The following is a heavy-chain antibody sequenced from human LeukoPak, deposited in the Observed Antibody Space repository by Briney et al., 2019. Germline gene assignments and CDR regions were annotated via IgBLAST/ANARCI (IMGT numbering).Heavy chain of an antibody. Sequence: PGGSLRLSCAASGFTFSSYAMSWVRQAPGKGLEWVSAISGSGGSTYYADSVKGRSTISRGNSKNTLYLQMNSLRAEDTAVYYCAKGRVGTAAGPGDCWGQGTLVTVSS. CDR3: AKGRVGTAAGPGDC. D-gene: IGHD6-13*01. CDR2: ISGSGGST. V-gene: IGHV3-23*01. CDR1: GFTFSSYA. J-gene: IGHJ4*02.